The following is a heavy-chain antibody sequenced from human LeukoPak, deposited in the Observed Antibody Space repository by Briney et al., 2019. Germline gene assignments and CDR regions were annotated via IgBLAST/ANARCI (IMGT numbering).Heavy chain of an antibody. Sequence: GGSLRLSCAASGFTFSRYWMTWVRQAPGKGLEWVANIKEDGTKTYYVDSVKGRFTISRDNAQNSLYLQMNSLTPEDTAVYFCARGEAFCDYWGQGAIVTVSS. CDR2: IKEDGTKT. J-gene: IGHJ4*02. V-gene: IGHV3-7*05. CDR3: ARGEAFCDY. CDR1: GFTFSRYW.